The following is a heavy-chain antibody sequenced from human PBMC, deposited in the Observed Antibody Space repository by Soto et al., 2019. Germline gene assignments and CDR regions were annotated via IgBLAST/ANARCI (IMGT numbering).Heavy chain of an antibody. CDR1: GGSISSYY. D-gene: IGHD1-26*01. J-gene: IGHJ4*02. V-gene: IGHV4-59*01. CDR3: ARGRSGSYPFDY. Sequence: SETLSLTCTVSGGSISSYYWSWIRQPPGKGLEWIGYIYYSGSTNYNPSLKSRVTISLDTSKNQFSLKLSSVTAADTAVYFCARGRSGSYPFDYWGLGTLVTVSS. CDR2: IYYSGST.